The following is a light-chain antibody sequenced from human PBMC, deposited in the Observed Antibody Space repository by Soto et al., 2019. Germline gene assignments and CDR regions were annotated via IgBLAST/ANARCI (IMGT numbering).Light chain of an antibody. J-gene: IGLJ1*01. Sequence: QSALTQPASVSGSPGQSITISCTGTSSDVGGYNYVSWYQQHPGKAPKLMIYDVSNRPSGFSNRFSGSKSGNTASLTISGLQAEDEADYYCSSYTSSSTLYVFGTGTKPTVL. CDR3: SSYTSSSTLYV. V-gene: IGLV2-14*01. CDR1: SSDVGGYNY. CDR2: DVS.